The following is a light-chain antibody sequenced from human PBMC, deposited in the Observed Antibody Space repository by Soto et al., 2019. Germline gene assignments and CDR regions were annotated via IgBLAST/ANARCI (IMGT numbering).Light chain of an antibody. V-gene: IGLV2-11*01. CDR3: FSKAGSYDV. CDR1: SSDVGGYNY. Sequence: QSALTQPRSVSGSPGQSVTISCTGTSSDVGGYNYVSWYQQHPGKAPKGMIYDVSERPSGVPDRFSGSKSGNTAPLTVCGLQAEDEADYYCFSKAGSYDVFGGGTKLTVL. CDR2: DVS. J-gene: IGLJ2*01.